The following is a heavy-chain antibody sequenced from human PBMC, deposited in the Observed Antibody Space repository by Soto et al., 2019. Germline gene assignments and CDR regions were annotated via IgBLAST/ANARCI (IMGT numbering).Heavy chain of an antibody. J-gene: IGHJ6*02. CDR1: GFTFSNAW. D-gene: IGHD3-10*01. CDR3: TTDLYGSGSSGGMDV. V-gene: IGHV3-15*01. Sequence: EVQLVESGGGLVQPGGSLRLSCAASGFTFSNAWMSWVRQAPGKGLEWVGRIKRKTDGGTTDYAAPVKGRFTISRDDSKNTLYLQMNSLKTEDTAVYYCTTDLYGSGSSGGMDVWGQGTTVTVSS. CDR2: IKRKTDGGTT.